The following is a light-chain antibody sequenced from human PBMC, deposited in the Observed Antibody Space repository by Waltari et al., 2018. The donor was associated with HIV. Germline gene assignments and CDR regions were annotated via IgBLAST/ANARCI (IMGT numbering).Light chain of an antibody. J-gene: IGLJ3*02. CDR2: NDT. V-gene: IGLV3-25*03. Sequence: SNELTQPPSVSVSPGQTARITCSGDALANHYTYWFQQKPGQAPVLVIYNDTERPSGIPERFSGSRSGTIVKLTISGVQAEDEADYYCQSGGSSGSWVFGGGTKLTVL. CDR1: ALANHY. CDR3: QSGGSSGSWV.